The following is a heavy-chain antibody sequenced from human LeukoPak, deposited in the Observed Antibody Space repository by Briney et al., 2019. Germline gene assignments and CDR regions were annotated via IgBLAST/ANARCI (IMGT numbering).Heavy chain of an antibody. CDR1: GFTFTSYD. J-gene: IGHJ4*02. V-gene: IGHV1-8*01. Sequence: ASVKVSCKASGFTFTSYDIYWVRQATGQGLEWMGWMNPDSGNTAYAQKFQGRVSMTRDTSISTAYMELNRLTSDDTAVYYCGRSQWQELHDYWGQGTLVTVSS. D-gene: IGHD6-19*01. CDR2: MNPDSGNT. CDR3: GRSQWQELHDY.